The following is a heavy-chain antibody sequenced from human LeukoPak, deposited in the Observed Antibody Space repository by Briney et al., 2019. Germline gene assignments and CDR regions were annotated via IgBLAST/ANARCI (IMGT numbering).Heavy chain of an antibody. V-gene: IGHV4-34*01. CDR3: ARVVGKYSSSWYY. CDR2: INHSGST. D-gene: IGHD6-13*01. J-gene: IGHJ4*02. Sequence: SETLPLTCAVYGGSFSVYYWSWIRQPPGKGLEWIGEINHSGSTNYNPSLKGRVTISVDTSKNQFSLKLNSVTAADTAVYYCARVVGKYSSSWYYWGQGTLVTVSS. CDR1: GGSFSVYY.